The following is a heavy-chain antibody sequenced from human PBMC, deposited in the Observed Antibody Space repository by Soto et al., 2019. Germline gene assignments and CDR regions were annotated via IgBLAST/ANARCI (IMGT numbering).Heavy chain of an antibody. V-gene: IGHV3-64D*08. CDR3: VKEGAYYDFWSGYYGGLDYYYGMDV. CDR2: ISSNGGST. J-gene: IGHJ6*02. CDR1: GFTFSSYA. D-gene: IGHD3-3*01. Sequence: GGSLRLSCSASGFTFSSYAMHWVRQAPGKGLEYVSAISSNGGSTYYADSVKGRFTISRDNSKNTLYLQMSSLRAEDTAVYYCVKEGAYYDFWSGYYGGLDYYYGMDVWGQGTTVTVSS.